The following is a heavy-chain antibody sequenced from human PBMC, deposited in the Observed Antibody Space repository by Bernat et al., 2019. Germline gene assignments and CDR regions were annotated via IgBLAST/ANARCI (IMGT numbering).Heavy chain of an antibody. CDR3: ANGGRTGYGDYGSLDY. D-gene: IGHD4-17*01. J-gene: IGHJ4*02. Sequence: EVQLLESGGGLVQPGGSLRLSCAASGFTFGVYAMTWVRQAPGKGLEWVSAISIGGSTYYADSVKGRFTISRDNSKNTVYLQINSLRAGDTAVYYCANGGRTGYGDYGSLDYWGQRTLVTVSS. V-gene: IGHV3-23*01. CDR2: ISIGGST. CDR1: GFTFGVYA.